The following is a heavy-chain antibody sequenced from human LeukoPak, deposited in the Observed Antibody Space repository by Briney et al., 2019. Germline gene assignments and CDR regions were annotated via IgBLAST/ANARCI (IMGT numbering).Heavy chain of an antibody. Sequence: GGSLRLSCAASGFTFSSYAMSWVRQAPGKGLEWVSAISGSGGSAYYADSVKGRFTISRDNSKNTLYLQMNSLRAEDTAVYYCAKDRKRIQLGPGDYWGQGTLVTVSS. J-gene: IGHJ4*02. CDR1: GFTFSSYA. D-gene: IGHD5-18*01. V-gene: IGHV3-23*01. CDR2: ISGSGGSA. CDR3: AKDRKRIQLGPGDY.